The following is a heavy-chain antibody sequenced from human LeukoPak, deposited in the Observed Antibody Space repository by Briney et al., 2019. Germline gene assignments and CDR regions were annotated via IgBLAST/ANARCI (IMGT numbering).Heavy chain of an antibody. CDR1: GGSFSGYY. CDR3: ASIPLLWFGESSNY. Sequence: SETLSLTCAVYGGSFSGYYWSWIRQPPGKGLEWIGEINHSGSTNYNPSLKSRVTISVDTSKNQFSLKLSSVTAADTAVYYCASIPLLWFGESSNYWGQGTLVTVSS. CDR2: INHSGST. J-gene: IGHJ4*02. V-gene: IGHV4-34*01. D-gene: IGHD3-10*01.